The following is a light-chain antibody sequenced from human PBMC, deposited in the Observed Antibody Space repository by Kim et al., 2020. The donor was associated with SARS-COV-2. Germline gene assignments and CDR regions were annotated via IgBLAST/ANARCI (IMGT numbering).Light chain of an antibody. CDR3: QQYGSSPWT. Sequence: SPGERATLSCRASQSVSSSYLAWYQQKPGQAPRLLNYGASSRATSIPDRFSGSGSGTDFTLTISRLEPEDFAVYYWQQYGSSPWTFGQGTKVDIK. J-gene: IGKJ1*01. CDR1: QSVSSSY. CDR2: GAS. V-gene: IGKV3-20*01.